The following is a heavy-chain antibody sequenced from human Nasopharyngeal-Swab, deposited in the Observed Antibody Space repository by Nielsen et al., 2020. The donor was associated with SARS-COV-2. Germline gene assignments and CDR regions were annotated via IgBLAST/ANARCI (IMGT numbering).Heavy chain of an antibody. J-gene: IGHJ6*02. Sequence: GGSLRLSCAASGFTFSSYGMHWVHQAPGKGLEWVAVIWYDGSNKYYADSVKGRFTISRDNAKNSLYLQMNSLRAEDTAVYYCARDHLMTVTIPYYYYGMDVWGQGTTVTVSS. CDR1: GFTFSSYG. CDR2: IWYDGSNK. CDR3: ARDHLMTVTIPYYYYGMDV. V-gene: IGHV3-33*01. D-gene: IGHD4-11*01.